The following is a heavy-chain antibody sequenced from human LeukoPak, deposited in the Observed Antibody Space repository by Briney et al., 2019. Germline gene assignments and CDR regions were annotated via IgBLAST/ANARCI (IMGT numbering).Heavy chain of an antibody. V-gene: IGHV4-34*01. CDR1: GGSFSGYY. J-gene: IGHJ3*02. D-gene: IGHD3-22*01. CDR2: INHSGST. CDR3: ARDTTNYYDSSGYSTGAFDI. Sequence: PSETLSLTCAVYGGSFSGYYWSWIRQPPGKGLEWIGEINHSGSTNYNPSLKSRVTISVDTSKNQFSLKLSSVTAADTAVYYCARDTTNYYDSSGYSTGAFDIWGQGTMVTVSS.